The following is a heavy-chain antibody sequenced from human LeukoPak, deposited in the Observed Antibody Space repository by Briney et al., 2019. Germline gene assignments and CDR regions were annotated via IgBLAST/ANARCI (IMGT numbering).Heavy chain of an antibody. CDR2: INHSGST. J-gene: IGHJ6*03. CDR3: ARTVIVVVPAANTDYYYMDV. D-gene: IGHD2-2*01. V-gene: IGHV4-34*01. CDR1: GDPFNGYY. Sequence: PSETLSLTCAVYGDPFNGYYWNWLRQSPGKGLEWLGEINHSGSTNYNPSLRSRVTISVDTSKNQFSLKLNSMTAADTAVYYCARTVIVVVPAANTDYYYMDVWGKGTTVTVSS.